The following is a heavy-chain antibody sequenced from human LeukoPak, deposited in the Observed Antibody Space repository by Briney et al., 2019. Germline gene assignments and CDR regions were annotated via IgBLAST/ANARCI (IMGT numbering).Heavy chain of an antibody. D-gene: IGHD2-2*01. CDR2: ISRDGNSK. J-gene: IGHJ6*03. V-gene: IGHV3-30*01. CDR1: GFTFSGTP. CDR3: AREGNSASHIYYYYLYMDV. Sequence: QSGGSLRLSCAASGFTFSGTPMHWVRQAPGKGLEWVGIISRDGNSKYYGDAVKGRFTISRDNSDYTVFLQMTSLRADDTAVYYCAREGNSASHIYYYYLYMDVWGKGTTVTVSS.